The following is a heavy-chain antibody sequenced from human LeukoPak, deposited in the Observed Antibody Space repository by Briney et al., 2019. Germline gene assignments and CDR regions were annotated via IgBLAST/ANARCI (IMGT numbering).Heavy chain of an antibody. V-gene: IGHV4-39*01. J-gene: IGHJ4*02. Sequence: SETLSLTCTVSGGSISSSSYYWGWIRQPPGQGLEWIGSIYYSGSTYYNPSLKSRVTISVDTSKNQFSLKLSSVTAADTAVYYCARTRYYYNSRSYGAPYYFDYWGQGTLVTVSS. D-gene: IGHD3-10*01. CDR1: GGSISSSSYY. CDR3: ARTRYYYNSRSYGAPYYFDY. CDR2: IYYSGST.